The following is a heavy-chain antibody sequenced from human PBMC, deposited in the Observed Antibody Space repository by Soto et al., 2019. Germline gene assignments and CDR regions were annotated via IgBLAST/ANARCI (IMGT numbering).Heavy chain of an antibody. CDR2: ISSNSERI. CDR1: GFTFSYYS. D-gene: IGHD4-4*01. CDR3: TKSLYSNYNGDS. V-gene: IGHV3-48*04. Sequence: QLVESGGGFVQPGGSLRLSCAGSGFTFSYYSMNWVRLPPGKGLEYIAYISSNSERIHYADSVKGRFTISRDNARHSLFLQMDSLGADDTAIYYCTKSLYSNYNGDSWGQGTLVTVSS. J-gene: IGHJ5*01.